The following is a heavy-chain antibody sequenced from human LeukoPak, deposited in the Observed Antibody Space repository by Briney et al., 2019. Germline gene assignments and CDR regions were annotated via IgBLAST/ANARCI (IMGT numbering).Heavy chain of an antibody. V-gene: IGHV3-33*08. CDR3: AREMGLNIVATFGY. J-gene: IGHJ4*02. CDR2: IWYDGSNK. D-gene: IGHD5-12*01. CDR1: GVTLSPYG. Sequence: GGSLRLSCAASGVTLSPYGMHWVRQAPGKGLEWVALIWYDGSNKYYADSVRGRFIISRDNSKNTLYLQMNSLRAEDTAVYYCAREMGLNIVATFGYWGQGTLVTVSS.